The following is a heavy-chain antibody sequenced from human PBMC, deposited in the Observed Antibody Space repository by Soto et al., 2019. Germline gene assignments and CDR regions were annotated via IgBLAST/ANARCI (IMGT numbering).Heavy chain of an antibody. CDR1: GYTFPTND. CDR2: IAPNSGAA. D-gene: IGHD3-3*01. J-gene: IGHJ6*02. Sequence: QVHLVQSGAEVRKPGASVKVSCKAFGYTFPTNDITWVRQAPGQGLEWLGWIAPNSGAAGYAQKFQGRVTMTRDTSSSTAHMGLSALTSEDTAGYFCGRVINFDFLRTALDVWGQGTPVSVSS. V-gene: IGHV1-8*02. CDR3: GRVINFDFLRTALDV.